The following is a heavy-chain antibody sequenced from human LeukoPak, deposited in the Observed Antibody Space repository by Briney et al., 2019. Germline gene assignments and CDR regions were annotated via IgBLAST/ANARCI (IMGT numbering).Heavy chain of an antibody. D-gene: IGHD3-9*01. J-gene: IGHJ4*02. Sequence: AISGSGGSTYYADSVKGRFTISRDNSKNTLYLQMNSLKTEDTAVYYCTMSYYDILTGYIDWGQGTLVTVSS. CDR2: ISGSGGST. V-gene: IGHV3-23*01. CDR3: TMSYYDILTGYID.